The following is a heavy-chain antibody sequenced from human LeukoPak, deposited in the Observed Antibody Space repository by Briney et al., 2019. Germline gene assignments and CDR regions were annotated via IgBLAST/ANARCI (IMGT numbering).Heavy chain of an antibody. J-gene: IGHJ4*02. Sequence: SETLSLTCTVSGGSISSSSYYWGWVRQPPGKGLEWIGSIYYSGSTYYNPSLKSRVTISVDTSKNQFSLKLSSVTAADTAVYYCARLTRDSSSWLQVGYWGQGTLVTVSS. V-gene: IGHV4-39*01. CDR2: IYYSGST. CDR1: GGSISSSSYY. CDR3: ARLTRDSSSWLQVGY. D-gene: IGHD6-13*01.